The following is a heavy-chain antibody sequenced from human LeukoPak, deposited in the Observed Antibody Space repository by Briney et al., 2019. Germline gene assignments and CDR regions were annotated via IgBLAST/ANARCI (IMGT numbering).Heavy chain of an antibody. Sequence: GASVKVSCKVSGYTLTELSMHWVRQAPGKGLEWMGGFDPEDGETIYAQKFQGRVTMTRNTSISTAYMELTSLRSEDTAVYYCVGGAPNWGFDYWGQGTLVTVSS. V-gene: IGHV1-24*01. CDR1: GYTLTELS. D-gene: IGHD7-27*01. J-gene: IGHJ4*02. CDR3: VGGAPNWGFDY. CDR2: FDPEDGET.